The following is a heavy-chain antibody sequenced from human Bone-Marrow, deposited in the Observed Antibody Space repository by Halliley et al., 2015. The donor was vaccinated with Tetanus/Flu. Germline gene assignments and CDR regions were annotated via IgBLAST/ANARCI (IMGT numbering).Heavy chain of an antibody. J-gene: IGHJ5*02. Sequence: VGVSGFGEDKTRTSYADSVGGRFTASRDNARNTLYLQMNNLTVEDTATYYCTRDVPPSQFDPWGQGTLVTVSS. V-gene: IGHV3-74*01. CDR2: FGEDKTRT. CDR3: TRDVPPSQFDP.